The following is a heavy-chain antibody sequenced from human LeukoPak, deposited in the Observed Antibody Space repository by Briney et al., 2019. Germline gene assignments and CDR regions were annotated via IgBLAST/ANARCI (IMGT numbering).Heavy chain of an antibody. CDR1: GNTFTAYY. V-gene: IGHV1-2*02. Sequence: GASVRVSCKTSGNTFTAYYIHWVRQAPGQGLQWMGWINPATGNTKYVERFQGRVTMTRDTSISTAYMELSRLRSDDTAVYYCAREPPRYRGPFDYWGQGTLVTVSS. CDR3: AREPPRYRGPFDY. CDR2: INPATGNT. J-gene: IGHJ4*02. D-gene: IGHD1-26*01.